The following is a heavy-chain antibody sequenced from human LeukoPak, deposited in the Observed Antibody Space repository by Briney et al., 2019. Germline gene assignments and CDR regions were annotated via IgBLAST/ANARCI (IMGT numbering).Heavy chain of an antibody. CDR3: ARGLYSSGYWGYHYYFDV. D-gene: IGHD3-22*01. J-gene: IGHJ6*03. Sequence: PSETLSPTCTVSGGSIRSYYWSWIRQPPGKGLEWIGYITYSGSTNYNPSLKSRVTISVDTSKNQFSLKLSSVTAADTAVYYCARGLYSSGYWGYHYYFDVWGKGTTVTVSS. V-gene: IGHV4-59*01. CDR2: ITYSGST. CDR1: GGSIRSYY.